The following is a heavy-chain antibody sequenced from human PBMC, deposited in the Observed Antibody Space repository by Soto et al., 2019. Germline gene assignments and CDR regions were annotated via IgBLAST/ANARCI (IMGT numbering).Heavy chain of an antibody. CDR1: GFPFDDFA. CDR2: ISWDSGTI. V-gene: IGHV3-9*01. J-gene: IGHJ6*02. CDR3: AKDMRGRSSSSRYYYGMDV. D-gene: IGHD6-13*01. Sequence: EVQLVESGGGLVQPGRSLRLSCAASGFPFDDFAMHWVRKAPGKGLEWVSGISWDSGTIVYVDSVKGRFTISRDNAKNSLYLQMNSLRAEDTALYYCAKDMRGRSSSSRYYYGMDVWGQGTTVTVSS.